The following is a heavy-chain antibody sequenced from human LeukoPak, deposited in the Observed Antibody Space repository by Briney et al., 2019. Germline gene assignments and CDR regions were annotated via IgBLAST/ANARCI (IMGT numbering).Heavy chain of an antibody. Sequence: PGGSLRLSCAASGFTFSSYAMSWVRQAPGKGLEWVSAISGSGGSTYYADSVKGRFTISRDNSKNTLYLQMNSLRAEDTAVYYCAKDATEPAPYSSSWYGDNWFDPWGQGTLVTVSS. V-gene: IGHV3-23*01. CDR1: GFTFSSYA. D-gene: IGHD6-13*01. J-gene: IGHJ5*02. CDR3: AKDATEPAPYSSSWYGDNWFDP. CDR2: ISGSGGST.